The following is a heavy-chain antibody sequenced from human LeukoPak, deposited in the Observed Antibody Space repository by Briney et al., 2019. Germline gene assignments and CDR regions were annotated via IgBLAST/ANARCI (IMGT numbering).Heavy chain of an antibody. CDR2: ISGNSGAT. J-gene: IGHJ4*02. V-gene: IGHV3-23*01. CDR1: GFTFSSYA. CDR3: VRDHTAWADYYGSSVEFDY. Sequence: GGSLRLSCATSGFTFSSYAMSWVRQAPGRGLEWVSVISGNSGATYYADSVKGRFTISRDNSKNSLYMQMNSLRHEDTAVYYCVRDHTAWADYYGSSVEFDYWGQGTLVTVSS. D-gene: IGHD3-22*01.